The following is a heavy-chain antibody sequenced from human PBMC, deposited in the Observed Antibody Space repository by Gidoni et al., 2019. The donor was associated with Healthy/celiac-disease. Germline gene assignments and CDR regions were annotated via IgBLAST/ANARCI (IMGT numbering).Heavy chain of an antibody. J-gene: IGHJ4*02. V-gene: IGHV2-70*04. CDR3: AQNDGFGVDYYFDY. D-gene: IGHD3-3*01. Sequence: QVTLKESGPALVKPTQTLTLTCTFSGFSLSTSGMRVSWIRQPPGKALEWLARIDWDDDKFYSTSLKTRLTISKDTSKNQVVLTMTNMDPVDTATYYCAQNDGFGVDYYFDYWGQGTLVTVSS. CDR2: IDWDDDK. CDR1: GFSLSTSGMR.